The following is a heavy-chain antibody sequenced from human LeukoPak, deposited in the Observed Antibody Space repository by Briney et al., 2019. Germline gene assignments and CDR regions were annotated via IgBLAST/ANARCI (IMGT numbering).Heavy chain of an antibody. Sequence: PGGSLRLSCAASGFTFINYAMSWVRQAPGKGLEWVSAISCSGGDTYYADSVKGRFTISRDNSKNTLYLQMNSLRAEDTAVYYCAKAPGDIAVASNDAFDTWGQGTMVTVSS. CDR2: ISCSGGDT. CDR1: GFTFINYA. CDR3: AKAPGDIAVASNDAFDT. D-gene: IGHD6-19*01. J-gene: IGHJ3*02. V-gene: IGHV3-23*01.